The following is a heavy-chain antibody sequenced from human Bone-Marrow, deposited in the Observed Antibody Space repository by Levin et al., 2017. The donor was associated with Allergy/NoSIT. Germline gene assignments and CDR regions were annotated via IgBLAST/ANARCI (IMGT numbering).Heavy chain of an antibody. J-gene: IGHJ4*02. V-gene: IGHV3-23*01. Sequence: HPGGSLRLSCVVSGFIFKNYAMSWVRQAPGKGLEWVAVISGSGTKTYYADSVKGRFAISRDNSKNTLYLQMNRLTDEDTALYYCADIGYIDYGDFWGQGTLVTVSS. D-gene: IGHD5-18*01. CDR3: ADIGYIDYGDF. CDR1: GFIFKNYA. CDR2: ISGSGTKT.